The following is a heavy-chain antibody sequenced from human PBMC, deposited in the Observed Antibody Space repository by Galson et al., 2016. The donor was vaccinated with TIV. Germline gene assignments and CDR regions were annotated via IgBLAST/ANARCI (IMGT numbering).Heavy chain of an antibody. CDR3: ARHSTSGFPGIEVAARRRPFDI. CDR2: ISLSGNT. V-gene: IGHV4-34*01. CDR1: GGSFSGHY. Sequence: ETLSLTCAVSGGSFSGHYWSWIRQSPGKGLEWIGEISLSGNTNYNPSLKSRVTMSMDTSENHFSVKLTSVTAADTAVYYCARHSTSGFPGIEVAARRRPFDIWGQGTLVIVSS. D-gene: IGHD6-19*01. J-gene: IGHJ3*02.